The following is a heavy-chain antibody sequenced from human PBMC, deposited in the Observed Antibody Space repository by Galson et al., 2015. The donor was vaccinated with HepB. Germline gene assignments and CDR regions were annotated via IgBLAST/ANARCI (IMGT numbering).Heavy chain of an antibody. CDR2: ITGSGTYT. V-gene: IGHV3-11*06. J-gene: IGHJ4*02. CDR3: ARATTVTTSPFDY. Sequence: SLRLSCAASGFTFSDYYMSWIRQAPGRGLEWISFITGSGTYTNYAASVEGRFTISRDNAKNSLHLQMNSLTAEDSGLYYCARATTVTTSPFDYWGQGTLVTVSS. D-gene: IGHD4-17*01. CDR1: GFTFSDYY.